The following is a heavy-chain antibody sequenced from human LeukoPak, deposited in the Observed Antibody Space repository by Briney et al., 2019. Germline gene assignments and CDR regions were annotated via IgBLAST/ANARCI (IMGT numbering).Heavy chain of an antibody. CDR1: GGSISSYY. Sequence: SETLSLTCTVSGGSISSYYWSWIRQPPGKGLEWIGYIYYSGSTNYNPSLKSRVTISVDTSKNQFSLKLSSVTAADTAVYYCARHNPPYYYDSSGYYWDAFDIWGQGTMVTVSS. V-gene: IGHV4-59*08. D-gene: IGHD3-22*01. CDR2: IYYSGST. J-gene: IGHJ3*02. CDR3: ARHNPPYYYDSSGYYWDAFDI.